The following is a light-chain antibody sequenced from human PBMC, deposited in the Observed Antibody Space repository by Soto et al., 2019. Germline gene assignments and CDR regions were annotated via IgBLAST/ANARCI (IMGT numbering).Light chain of an antibody. CDR2: GAS. V-gene: IGKV3-20*01. CDR1: QSVSSK. Sequence: EIMMTQSPATLSVSPGEGATLSCRASQSVSSKLAWYQQKPGQAPRLLIYGASSRATGIPDRFSGSGSGTDFTLTISRLEPEDFAVYYCQQYYSSDTFGQGTRLEI. J-gene: IGKJ5*01. CDR3: QQYYSSDT.